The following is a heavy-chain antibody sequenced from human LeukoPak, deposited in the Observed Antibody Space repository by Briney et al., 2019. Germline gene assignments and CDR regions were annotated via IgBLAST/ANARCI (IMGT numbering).Heavy chain of an antibody. Sequence: GSLRLSCAASKFTFSSYEMNWVRQPPGKGLEWIGEIYHSGSTNYNPSLKSRVTISVDKSKNQFSLKLSSVTAAETAVYYCAREGRYRYGYNEYHSYMDIWGKGTTVTVSS. V-gene: IGHV4-4*02. CDR1: KFTFSSYEM. CDR3: AREGRYRYGYNEYHSYMDI. J-gene: IGHJ6*03. CDR2: IYHSGST. D-gene: IGHD5-24*01.